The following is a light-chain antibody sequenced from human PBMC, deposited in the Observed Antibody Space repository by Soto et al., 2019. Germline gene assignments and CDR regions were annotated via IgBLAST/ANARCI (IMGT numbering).Light chain of an antibody. CDR3: QQRNIWPPVT. V-gene: IGKV3-11*01. J-gene: IGKJ5*01. Sequence: EIVLTQAPATLSLSPRERATLSCRASPSVTNFLAWYQQKPGQAPRLLIYGAFNRATGIPARFSGSGSGTDFTLTITSLEPEDSAIYYCQQRNIWPPVTFGQGTRLEIK. CDR1: PSVTNF. CDR2: GAF.